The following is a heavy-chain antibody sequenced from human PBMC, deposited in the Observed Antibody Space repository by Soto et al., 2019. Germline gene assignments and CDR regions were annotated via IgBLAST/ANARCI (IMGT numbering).Heavy chain of an antibody. CDR1: GFSLSTRGVR. J-gene: IGHJ4*02. Sequence: SGPTLVNPTQTLTLTCTFSGFSLSTRGVRVSWIRQPPGKALEWLARIDWDDDKFYSTSLKTRLTISKDTSKNQVVLTMTNMDPVDTATYYCAGIGDTFFDCWGQGTRVTVSS. V-gene: IGHV2-70*04. CDR2: IDWDDDK. D-gene: IGHD2-21*01. CDR3: AGIGDTFFDC.